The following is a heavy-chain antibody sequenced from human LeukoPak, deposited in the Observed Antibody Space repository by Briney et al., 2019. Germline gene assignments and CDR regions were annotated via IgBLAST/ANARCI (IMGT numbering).Heavy chain of an antibody. D-gene: IGHD5-18*01. V-gene: IGHV1-69*13. CDR2: IIPIFGTA. J-gene: IGHJ4*02. CDR1: GGTFSSYA. Sequence: ASVKVSCKASGGTFSSYAISWVRQAPGQGLEWMGGIIPIFGTANYAQKFQGRVTITADESTSTAYMELSSLRSEDTAVYYCARDRGPRIQLCHWGQGTLVTVSS. CDR3: ARDRGPRIQLCH.